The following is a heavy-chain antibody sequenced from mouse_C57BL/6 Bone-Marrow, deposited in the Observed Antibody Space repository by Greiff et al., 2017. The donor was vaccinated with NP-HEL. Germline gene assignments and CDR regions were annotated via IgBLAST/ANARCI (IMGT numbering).Heavy chain of an antibody. CDR2: IYPGSGST. D-gene: IGHD1-1*02. Sequence: QVQLQQPGAELVKPGASVKMSCKASGYTFTSYWITWVKQRPGQGLEWIGDIYPGSGSTNYNEKFKSKATLTVDTSSSTAYMQLSSLTSEDSAVYYCARTYGGYHAWFAYWGQGTLVTVSA. CDR3: ARTYGGYHAWFAY. CDR1: GYTFTSYW. J-gene: IGHJ3*01. V-gene: IGHV1-55*01.